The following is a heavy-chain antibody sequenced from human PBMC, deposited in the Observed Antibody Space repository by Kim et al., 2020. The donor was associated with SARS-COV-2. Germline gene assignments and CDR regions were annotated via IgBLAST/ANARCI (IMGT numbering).Heavy chain of an antibody. CDR1: GFTFSSYA. Sequence: GGSLRLSCAASGFTFSSYAMSWVRQAPGKGLEWVSAISGSGGSTYYADSVKGRFTISRDNSKNTLYLQMNSLRAEDTAVYYCAKGAVYCGGDCTKNWFDPWGQGTLVTVSS. D-gene: IGHD2-21*02. J-gene: IGHJ5*02. V-gene: IGHV3-23*01. CDR3: AKGAVYCGGDCTKNWFDP. CDR2: ISGSGGST.